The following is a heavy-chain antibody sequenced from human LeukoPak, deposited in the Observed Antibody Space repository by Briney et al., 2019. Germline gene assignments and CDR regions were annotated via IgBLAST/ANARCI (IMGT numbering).Heavy chain of an antibody. V-gene: IGHV1-46*01. CDR1: GYTFTSCF. D-gene: IGHD3-22*01. J-gene: IGHJ4*02. CDR2: ISPSGGSA. Sequence: ASVKVSCKASGYTFTSCFMHWVRQAPGQGLEWMGIISPSGGSATYAQKFQARVTLTKDTSTSTVYMELSSLRSEDTAVYYCARGSSGYYAPFVYWGQGTLVTVSS. CDR3: ARGSSGYYAPFVY.